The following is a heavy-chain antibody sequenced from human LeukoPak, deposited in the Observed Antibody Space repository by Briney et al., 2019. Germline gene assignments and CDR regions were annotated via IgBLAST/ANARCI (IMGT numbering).Heavy chain of an antibody. J-gene: IGHJ3*02. CDR1: GGSISSSNW. CDR3: ARGELRYFDYENAFDI. D-gene: IGHD3-9*01. Sequence: SETLSLTCAVSGGSISSSNWWSWVRQPPGKGLEWIGEIYHSGSTNYNPSLKSRVTISVDTSKNQFSLKLSSVTAADTAVYYCARGELRYFDYENAFDIWGQGTMVTVSS. V-gene: IGHV4-4*02. CDR2: IYHSGST.